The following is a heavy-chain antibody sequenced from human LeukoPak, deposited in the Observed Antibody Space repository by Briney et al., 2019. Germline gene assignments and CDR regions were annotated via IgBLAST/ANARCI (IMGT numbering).Heavy chain of an antibody. V-gene: IGHV3-21*01. J-gene: IGHJ3*02. D-gene: IGHD3-22*01. CDR2: ISSSSSYI. CDR3: ARDSDSSGYGGFGVDAFDI. Sequence: PGGSLRLSCAASGFTFSSYSMNWVRQAPGKGLEWVSSISSSSSYIYYADSVKGRFTISRDNAKNSLYLQMNSLRAEDTAVYYCARDSDSSGYGGFGVDAFDIWGQGTMVTVSS. CDR1: GFTFSSYS.